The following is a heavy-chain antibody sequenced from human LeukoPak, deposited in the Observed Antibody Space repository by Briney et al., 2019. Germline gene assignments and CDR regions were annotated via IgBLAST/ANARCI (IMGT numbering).Heavy chain of an antibody. CDR1: GFTVSSNY. Sequence: GGSLRLSCAASGFTVSSNYMSWVRQAPGKGLEWVSVIYSGGSTYYADSVKGRFTISRDNAKNSLYLQMNSLRAEDTAVYYCAREIAAAGYFDYWGQGTLVTVSS. J-gene: IGHJ4*03. D-gene: IGHD6-13*01. CDR3: AREIAAAGYFDY. CDR2: IYSGGST. V-gene: IGHV3-66*01.